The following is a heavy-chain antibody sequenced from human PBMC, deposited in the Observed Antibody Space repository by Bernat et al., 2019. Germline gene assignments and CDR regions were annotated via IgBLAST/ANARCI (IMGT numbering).Heavy chain of an antibody. Sequence: EEQLVESGGGLVKPGGSLRLSCAASGFTFNSAWMNWVRQAPGKGLEWVGRIKSKADGGTTDYAAPVKGRFTISRDDSKSTLYLQMNSLRTEDTAVYYCTTFPGYSSGGGGQGTLVTVSS. CDR1: GFTFNSAW. CDR3: TTFPGYSSGG. CDR2: IKSKADGGTT. D-gene: IGHD6-19*01. V-gene: IGHV3-15*07. J-gene: IGHJ4*02.